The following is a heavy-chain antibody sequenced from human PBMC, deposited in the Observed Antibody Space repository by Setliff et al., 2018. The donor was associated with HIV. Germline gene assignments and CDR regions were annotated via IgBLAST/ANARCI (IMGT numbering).Heavy chain of an antibody. CDR1: GFTFSSYG. D-gene: IGHD3-9*01. J-gene: IGHJ4*02. CDR3: ARENYDILTGYYDY. Sequence: PGGSLRLSCAASGFTFSSYGMNWVRQAPGKGLEWVAVMSYDGSNKYYADSVKGRFTISRDNSKNTLYLQMNSLRAEDTALYFCARENYDILTGYYDYWGQGALVTVSS. V-gene: IGHV3-30*03. CDR2: MSYDGSNK.